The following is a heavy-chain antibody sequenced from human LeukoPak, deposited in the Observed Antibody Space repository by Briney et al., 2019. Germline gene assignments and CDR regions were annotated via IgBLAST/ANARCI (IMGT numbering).Heavy chain of an antibody. CDR1: GGSISSGGYY. V-gene: IGHV4-31*03. CDR2: TYYSGST. J-gene: IGHJ5*02. CDR3: AREAFAYCGGDCYYNWFDP. D-gene: IGHD2-21*02. Sequence: SETLSLTCTVSGGSISSGGYYWGWIRQHPGKGLEWIGYTYYSGSTYYNPSLKSRVTISVGTSKNQFSLKLSSVTAADTAVYYCAREAFAYCGGDCYYNWFDPWGQGTLVTVSS.